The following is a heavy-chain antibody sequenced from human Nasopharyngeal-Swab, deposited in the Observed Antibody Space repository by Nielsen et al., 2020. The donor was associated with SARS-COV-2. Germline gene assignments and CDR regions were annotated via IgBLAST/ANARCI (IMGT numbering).Heavy chain of an antibody. D-gene: IGHD6-13*01. CDR2: ISSNGGST. V-gene: IGHV3-64*04. CDR3: AKDPRTYSSSWYFDY. CDR1: GFTFSSYA. J-gene: IGHJ4*02. Sequence: GGSLRLSCSASGFTFSSYAMHWVRQAPGKGLEYVSAISSNGGSTYYADSVKGRFTISRDNSKNTLYLQMNSLRAEDTAVYYCAKDPRTYSSSWYFDYWGQGTLVTVSS.